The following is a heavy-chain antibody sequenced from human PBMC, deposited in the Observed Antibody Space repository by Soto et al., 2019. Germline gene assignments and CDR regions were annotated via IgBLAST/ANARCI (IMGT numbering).Heavy chain of an antibody. Sequence: QVQLQQSGPGLVKPSQTLSLTCAISGDSVSSNSAAWNWIRQSPLRGLEWLGRTYYRSKWYNDYAVTVKSRIIINADTSKNHFSLQLNSVTPGDTAVYFCARDQRDPNLYYYGMDLWGQGTTVTVSS. J-gene: IGHJ6*02. CDR2: TYYRSKWYN. CDR1: GDSVSSNSAA. CDR3: ARDQRDPNLYYYGMDL. V-gene: IGHV6-1*01.